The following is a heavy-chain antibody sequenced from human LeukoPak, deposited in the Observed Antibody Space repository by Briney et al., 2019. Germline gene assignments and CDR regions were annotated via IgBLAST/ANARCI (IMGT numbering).Heavy chain of an antibody. V-gene: IGHV4-34*01. CDR3: ARVVPIAVADY. D-gene: IGHD6-19*01. CDR1: GGSISSYY. J-gene: IGHJ4*02. CDR2: INHSGST. Sequence: SETLSLTCTVSGGSISSYYWSWIRQPPGKGLEWIGEINHSGSTNYNPSLKSRVTISVDTSKNQFSLKLSSVTAADTAVYYCARVVPIAVADYWGQGTLVTVSS.